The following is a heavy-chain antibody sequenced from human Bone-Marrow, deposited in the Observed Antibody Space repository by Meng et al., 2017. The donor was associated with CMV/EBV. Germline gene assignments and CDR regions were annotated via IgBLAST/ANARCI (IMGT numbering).Heavy chain of an antibody. J-gene: IGHJ5*02. CDR1: GFTFSSYA. Sequence: GESLKISCAASGFTFSSYAMSWVRQAPGKGLEWVSVIYRGGTTFYADSVKGRFAISRDNSKNTLYLQMNTLRAEDTAVYYCAKDRRRITIFGVVNNWFDPWGQGTLVTVSS. D-gene: IGHD3-3*01. CDR3: AKDRRRITIFGVVNNWFDP. CDR2: IYRGGTT. V-gene: IGHV3-23*03.